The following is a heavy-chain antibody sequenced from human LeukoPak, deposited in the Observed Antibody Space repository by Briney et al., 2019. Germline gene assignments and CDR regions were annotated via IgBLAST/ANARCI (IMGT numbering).Heavy chain of an antibody. Sequence: GGSLRLSCAASGFTFSSYAMSWVRQAPGKGLEWVSAISGSGDSTYYADSVKGRFTISRDNAKNSLYLQMNSLRAEDTAVYYCARALGRWGVSDYWGQGTLVTVSS. CDR1: GFTFSSYA. D-gene: IGHD3-16*01. CDR2: ISGSGDST. J-gene: IGHJ4*02. V-gene: IGHV3-23*01. CDR3: ARALGRWGVSDY.